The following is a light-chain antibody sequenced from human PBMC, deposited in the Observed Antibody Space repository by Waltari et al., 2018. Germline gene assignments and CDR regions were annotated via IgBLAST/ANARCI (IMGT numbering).Light chain of an antibody. CDR3: VAWDDSLSATV. CDR1: SSTIGSNY. V-gene: IGLV1-47*01. CDR2: RND. J-gene: IGLJ3*02. Sequence: QSVLTQPTSASGTPGQRVPISCSGSSSTIGSNYVYWYQHLPGTAPNLLIYRNDQRPSGVPDRFSGSKSGTSASLAISELRSEDEADYYCVAWDDSLSATVFGGGTKLTVL.